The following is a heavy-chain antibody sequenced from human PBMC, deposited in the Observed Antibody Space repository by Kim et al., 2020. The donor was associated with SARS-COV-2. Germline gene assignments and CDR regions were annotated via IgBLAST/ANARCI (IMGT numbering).Heavy chain of an antibody. V-gene: IGHV6-1*01. CDR3: AREIIVAGTPLGIDP. CDR1: GDRVSSTDAA. D-gene: IGHD6-19*01. Sequence: SPTLSLTCAISGDRVSSTDAAWTWIRQSPSRGLEWLVRTYYRSKWYNDYTESLKSRITINPDTSKNQFSLQLNSVTPEDTAVYYCAREIIVAGTPLGIDPCGQGSLVTVSA. CDR2: TYYRSKWYN. J-gene: IGHJ5*02.